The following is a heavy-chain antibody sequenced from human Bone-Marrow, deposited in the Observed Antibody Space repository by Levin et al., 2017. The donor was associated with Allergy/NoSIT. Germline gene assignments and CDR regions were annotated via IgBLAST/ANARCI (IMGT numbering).Heavy chain of an antibody. J-gene: IGHJ3*02. CDR2: ISPSSTHT. CDR3: ARVYDSGRMDAFDI. D-gene: IGHD1-26*01. CDR1: GFIFDDYY. V-gene: IGHV3-11*05. Sequence: KTGGSLRLSCGASGFIFDDYYMTWIRQAPGRGLEWLSYISPSSTHTKNADSVKGRFSISRDNAKNSLYLQMTSLRVEDTAVYFCARVYDSGRMDAFDIWGQGTMVTVSS.